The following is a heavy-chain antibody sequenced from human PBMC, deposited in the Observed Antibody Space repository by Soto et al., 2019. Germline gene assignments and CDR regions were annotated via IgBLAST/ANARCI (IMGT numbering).Heavy chain of an antibody. V-gene: IGHV4-59*01. D-gene: IGHD3-16*02. Sequence: SETLSLTCTVSRGCISNYFWTWIRQPPGRGLEWIGYISYSGTTNYNASLKSRVTISVDTPANQFSLRVRSVTAADTAVYYCARIRGLGEFSPSFDHPGKGPRVTVS. CDR1: RGCISNYF. CDR2: ISYSGTT. J-gene: IGHJ4*02. CDR3: ARIRGLGEFSPSFDH.